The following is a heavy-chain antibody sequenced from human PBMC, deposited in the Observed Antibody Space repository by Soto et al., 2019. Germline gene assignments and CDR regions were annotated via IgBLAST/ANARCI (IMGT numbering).Heavy chain of an antibody. Sequence: GGSLRLSCAASGFTFSDYYMSWIRQAPGKGLEWVSYISSSGSTIYYADSVKGRFTISRDNAKNSLYLQMNSLRAEDTAVYYCAREASGYSGYLNASDIWGQGTMVTVSS. CDR2: ISSSGSTI. CDR1: GFTFSDYY. V-gene: IGHV3-11*01. CDR3: AREASGYSGYLNASDI. J-gene: IGHJ3*02. D-gene: IGHD5-12*01.